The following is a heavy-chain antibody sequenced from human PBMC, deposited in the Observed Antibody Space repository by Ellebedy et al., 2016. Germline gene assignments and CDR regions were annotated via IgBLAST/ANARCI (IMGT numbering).Heavy chain of an antibody. V-gene: IGHV3-53*01. J-gene: IGHJ3*02. Sequence: GGSLRLSXAASGFSVSSNYMTWVRQAPGKGLEWVSLIYSGGSTYYADSVKGRFTISRDNSKNTLYLQLNSLRAEDTAVYYCARDLYGDSTWGGAFDIWGQGTMVTVSS. D-gene: IGHD4-17*01. CDR1: GFSVSSNY. CDR3: ARDLYGDSTWGGAFDI. CDR2: IYSGGST.